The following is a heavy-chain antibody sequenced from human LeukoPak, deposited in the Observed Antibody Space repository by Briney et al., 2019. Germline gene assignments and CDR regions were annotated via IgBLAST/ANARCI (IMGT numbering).Heavy chain of an antibody. Sequence: ASVKVSCKASGYTFTSYGISWVRQAPGQGLEWMGWISAYNGDTNYAQKLHGRVTMTTDPSTTTAYLELRSLRSDDTAVYYCARQAVVAATTWFEPWGQGTLVPVSS. V-gene: IGHV1-18*01. CDR2: ISAYNGDT. CDR3: ARQAVVAATTWFEP. CDR1: GYTFTSYG. D-gene: IGHD2-15*01. J-gene: IGHJ5*02.